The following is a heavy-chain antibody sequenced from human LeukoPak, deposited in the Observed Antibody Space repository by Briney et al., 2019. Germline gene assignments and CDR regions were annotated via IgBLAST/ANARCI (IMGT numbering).Heavy chain of an antibody. Sequence: GGSLRLSCAASGFTFIHYEMYWVRQAPGQGLEWVSYISSSGSDIYYADSVKGRFTISRDNAKNSLYLHMNSLRAEDTAVYYCARDYGGSSPFDYWGQGTLVTVSS. J-gene: IGHJ4*02. CDR2: ISSSGSDI. CDR1: GFTFIHYE. D-gene: IGHD4-23*01. V-gene: IGHV3-48*03. CDR3: ARDYGGSSPFDY.